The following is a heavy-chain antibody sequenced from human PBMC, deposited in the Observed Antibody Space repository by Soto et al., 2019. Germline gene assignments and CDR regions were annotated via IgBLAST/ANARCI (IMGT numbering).Heavy chain of an antibody. J-gene: IGHJ3*01. CDR3: ARFHYWGSVFWSDRTDAFAF. CDR1: GGRVSSYW. V-gene: IGHV5-51*01. CDR2: IYPGDSDT. D-gene: IGHD7-27*01. Sequence: GDAVNISGAGSGGRVSSYWSGWVRQMTGKGLEWMGIIYPGDSDTRYSPSFQGQVTISADKSISTAYLQWSSLKASDTAMYYCARFHYWGSVFWSDRTDAFAFLGQGTTVPVSS.